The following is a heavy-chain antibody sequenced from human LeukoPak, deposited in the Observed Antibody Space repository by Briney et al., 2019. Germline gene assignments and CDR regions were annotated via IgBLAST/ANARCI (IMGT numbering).Heavy chain of an antibody. CDR3: VKSAGKDGYRDVFDI. CDR2: ITKSGDQT. D-gene: IGHD5-24*01. Sequence: TGGSLRLSCVPSGITFSNSALSWVRRAPGKGLEWVSTITKSGDQTHYADSVRGLFTISRDIFKNTLYLQMNSLRAEDTAVYHCVKSAGKDGYRDVFDIWGQGTVVTVSS. J-gene: IGHJ3*02. CDR1: GITFSNSA. V-gene: IGHV3-23*01.